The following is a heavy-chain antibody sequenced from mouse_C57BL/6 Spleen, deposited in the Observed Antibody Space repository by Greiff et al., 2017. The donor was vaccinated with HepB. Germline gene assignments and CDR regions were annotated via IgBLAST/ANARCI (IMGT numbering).Heavy chain of an antibody. V-gene: IGHV1-15*01. CDR3: TRGSSGYNY. J-gene: IGHJ2*01. Sequence: VQLQQSGAELVRPGASVTLSCKASGYTFTDYEMHWVKQTPVHGLEWIGAIDPETGGTAYNQKFKGKAILTADKSSSTAYMELRSLTSEDSAVSYCTRGSSGYNYWGQGTTLTVSS. CDR1: GYTFTDYE. D-gene: IGHD3-2*02. CDR2: IDPETGGT.